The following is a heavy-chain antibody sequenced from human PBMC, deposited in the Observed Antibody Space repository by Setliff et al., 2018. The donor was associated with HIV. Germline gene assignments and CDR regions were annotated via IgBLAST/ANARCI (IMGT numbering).Heavy chain of an antibody. J-gene: IGHJ5*01. V-gene: IGHV1-3*01. CDR2: INAGSGNT. CDR1: GYSFSNFA. D-gene: IGHD2-15*01. Sequence: ASVKVSCKVSGYSFSNFAIHWVRQAPGQRLEWLGWINAGSGNTRYSQKFQDRLTITRDTSARTVYMELSSLKSEDTAVYYCARVRCSGANCFNWFDFWGQGTPVTVSS. CDR3: ARVRCSGANCFNWFDF.